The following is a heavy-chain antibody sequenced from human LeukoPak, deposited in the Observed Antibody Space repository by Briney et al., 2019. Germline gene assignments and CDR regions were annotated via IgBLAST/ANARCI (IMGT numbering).Heavy chain of an antibody. CDR3: ARGFRSYGDYVIDY. Sequence: SETLSLTCTVSGGSISSYYWSWIRQPPGKGLGWIGYIYYSGSTNYNPSLKSRVTISVDTSKNQCSLKLSSVTAADTAVYYCARGFRSYGDYVIDYWGQGTLVTVSS. D-gene: IGHD4-17*01. V-gene: IGHV4-59*13. CDR2: IYYSGST. J-gene: IGHJ4*02. CDR1: GGSISSYY.